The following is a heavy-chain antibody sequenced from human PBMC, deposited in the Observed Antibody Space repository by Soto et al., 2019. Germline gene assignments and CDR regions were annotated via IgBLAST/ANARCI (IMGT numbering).Heavy chain of an antibody. Sequence: GASVKVSCKASGYTFTGYYMHWVRQAPGQGLEWMGWINPNSGGTNYAQKFQGWVTMTRDTSISTAYMELSRLRSDDTAVYYCARDYSSSSLPSYYFDYWGQGTLVTVSS. CDR1: GYTFTGYY. J-gene: IGHJ4*02. V-gene: IGHV1-2*04. CDR2: INPNSGGT. CDR3: ARDYSSSSLPSYYFDY. D-gene: IGHD6-6*01.